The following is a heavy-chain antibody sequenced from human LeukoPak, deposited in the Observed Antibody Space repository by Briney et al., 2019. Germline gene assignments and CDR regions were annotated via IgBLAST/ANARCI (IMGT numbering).Heavy chain of an antibody. Sequence: SETLSLTCAVYGGSFSGFYWSWIRQPPGKGLEWIGEINHSGSTYYNPSLKSRVTISVDTSKNQFSLKLSSVTAADTAVYYCARERELLYAFDYWGQGTLVTVSS. CDR3: ARERELLYAFDY. V-gene: IGHV4-34*01. J-gene: IGHJ4*02. CDR2: INHSGST. D-gene: IGHD1-26*01. CDR1: GGSFSGFY.